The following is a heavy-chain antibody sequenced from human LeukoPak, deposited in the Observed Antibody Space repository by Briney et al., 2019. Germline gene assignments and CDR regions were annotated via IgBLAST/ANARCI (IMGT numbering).Heavy chain of an antibody. CDR1: GGSINTYH. D-gene: IGHD2-15*01. CDR2: IYSSGDT. Sequence: PSETLSLTCTVSGGSINTYHWSWIRQPAVKGPEWIGHIYSSGDTNYNPSLKSRVTMSVDKSRNEVSLQLTSVTAADTAVYYCARDLRYCSGSTCYSGFDSWGQGTLVTVSS. J-gene: IGHJ4*02. CDR3: ARDLRYCSGSTCYSGFDS. V-gene: IGHV4-4*07.